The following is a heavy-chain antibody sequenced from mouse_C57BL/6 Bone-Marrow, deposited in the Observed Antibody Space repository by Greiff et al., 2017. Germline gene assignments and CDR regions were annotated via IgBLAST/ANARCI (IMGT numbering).Heavy chain of an antibody. Sequence: QVQLQQSGAELVRPGTSVKVSCKASGYAFTNYLIEWVKQRPGQGLEWIGVINPGSGGTNYNEKFKGKATLTADKASSTAYMQLSSLTSEDSAVYFCASDGLNFYGSTWYFDVWGTGTTVTGSS. D-gene: IGHD1-1*01. V-gene: IGHV1-54*01. CDR1: GYAFTNYL. CDR2: INPGSGGT. J-gene: IGHJ1*03. CDR3: ASDGLNFYGSTWYFDV.